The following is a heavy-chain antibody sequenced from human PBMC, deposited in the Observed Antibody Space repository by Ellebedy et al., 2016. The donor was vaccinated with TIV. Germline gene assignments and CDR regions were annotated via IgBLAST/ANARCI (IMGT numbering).Heavy chain of an antibody. CDR3: ARDRDSSSWYFGGYYYYGMDV. CDR2: MNPNSGNT. Sequence: AASVKVSCKASGYTFTSYDINWVRQATGQGLEWMGWMNPNSGNTKYAQKFQVRVTMTRNTSITTAFMELSSLRSEDTAVYYCARDRDSSSWYFGGYYYYGMDVWGQGTTVTVSS. J-gene: IGHJ6*02. CDR1: GYTFTSYD. D-gene: IGHD6-13*01. V-gene: IGHV1-8*01.